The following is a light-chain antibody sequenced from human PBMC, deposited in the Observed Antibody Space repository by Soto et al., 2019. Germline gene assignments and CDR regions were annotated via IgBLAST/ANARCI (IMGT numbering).Light chain of an antibody. CDR2: RND. J-gene: IGLJ2*01. Sequence: QSVLTQPPSASGTPGQRVTISCSGSSSNIGRNTVNWYQQLPGTAPQLLIYRNDQRPSGVPDRFSGSKSGTSASLTISGLQSDDEADYYCAAWDDGLSGSVVFGGGTKVTVL. CDR3: AAWDDGLSGSVV. V-gene: IGLV1-44*01. CDR1: SSNIGRNT.